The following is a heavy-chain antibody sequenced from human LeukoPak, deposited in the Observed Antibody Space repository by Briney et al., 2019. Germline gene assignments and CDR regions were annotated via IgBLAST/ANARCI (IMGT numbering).Heavy chain of an antibody. V-gene: IGHV4-4*07. Sequence: SETLSLTCTVSGGSISSYYWSWIRQPAGKGLEWIGRIYTSGSTNYNPSLKSRVTTSVDTAKNQFSLKLSSVTAADTAVYYCARDSGYSGYGDAFDIWGQGTMVTVSS. D-gene: IGHD5-12*01. CDR1: GGSISSYY. J-gene: IGHJ3*02. CDR2: IYTSGST. CDR3: ARDSGYSGYGDAFDI.